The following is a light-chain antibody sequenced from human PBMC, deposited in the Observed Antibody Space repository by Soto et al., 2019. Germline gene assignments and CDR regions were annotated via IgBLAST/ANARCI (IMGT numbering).Light chain of an antibody. V-gene: IGKV4-1*01. CDR1: QSVLYSSNNKNY. CDR2: WAS. J-gene: IGKJ1*01. Sequence: DIVMTQSPDSLAVSLGERATINCKSSQSVLYSSNNKNYLAWYQKKPGQPPKLLIYWASTRGSGVPDRFSGSGSGSDFTLTTSSLQAEDVAVYYCKQYYSHSWAFGQWTKVEIK. CDR3: KQYYSHSWA.